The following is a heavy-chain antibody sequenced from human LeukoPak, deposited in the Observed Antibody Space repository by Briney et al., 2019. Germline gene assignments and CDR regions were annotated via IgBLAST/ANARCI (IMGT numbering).Heavy chain of an antibody. Sequence: GGSLRLSCAASGFTFGSHALSWVRQAPGKGLEWVSSLSGSGYNTYYADSVKGRFTISRDNSKNTVYLQMNSLRAEDAAVYYCAKDPYGTRYFDYWGQGTLVTVSS. CDR2: LSGSGYNT. V-gene: IGHV3-23*01. J-gene: IGHJ4*02. CDR1: GFTFGSHA. CDR3: AKDPYGTRYFDY. D-gene: IGHD2-2*01.